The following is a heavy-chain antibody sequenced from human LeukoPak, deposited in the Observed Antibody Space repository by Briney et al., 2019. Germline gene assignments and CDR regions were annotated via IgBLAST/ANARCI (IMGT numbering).Heavy chain of an antibody. CDR3: ARDLHYAFDI. D-gene: IGHD3-10*01. J-gene: IGHJ3*02. CDR1: GFTFSGYA. Sequence: GGSLRLSCAASGFTFSGYAMNWVRQAPGKGLEWVSHVYSSDTTYADSVKGRFTISRDNAKNSLYLQMNSLRDEDTAVYYCARDLHYAFDIWGQGTMVTASS. V-gene: IGHV3-48*02. CDR2: VYSSDTT.